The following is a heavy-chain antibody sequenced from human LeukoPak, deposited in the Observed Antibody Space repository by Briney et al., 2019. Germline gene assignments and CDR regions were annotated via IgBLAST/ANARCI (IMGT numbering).Heavy chain of an antibody. CDR2: ISTSSSSI. CDR3: ARSFDF. V-gene: IGHV3-48*02. J-gene: IGHJ4*02. CDR1: GFTFSSHD. Sequence: GGSLRLSCAASGFTFSSHDMSWVRQAPGKGLEWVSYISTSSSSIYYADSVKGRFTISRDNAKNSLYLQMNSLRDEDTAVYYCARSFDFWGQGTLVTVSS.